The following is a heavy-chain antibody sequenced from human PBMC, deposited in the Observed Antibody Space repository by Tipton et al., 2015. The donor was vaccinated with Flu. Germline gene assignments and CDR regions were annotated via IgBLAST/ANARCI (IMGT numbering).Heavy chain of an antibody. Sequence: TLSLTCTVSGGSISSGSYYWSWIRQPAGKGLEWNGRIYTSGSTNYNPSLKRRVTISVDTAKNQFSLKLSSVTAADPAVFYCAREWDVLLWFAELGYFNYWAKGTLVIVSS. CDR2: IYTSGST. J-gene: IGHJ4*02. V-gene: IGHV4-61*02. CDR3: AREWDVLLWFAELGYFNY. D-gene: IGHD3-10*01. CDR1: GGSISSGSYY.